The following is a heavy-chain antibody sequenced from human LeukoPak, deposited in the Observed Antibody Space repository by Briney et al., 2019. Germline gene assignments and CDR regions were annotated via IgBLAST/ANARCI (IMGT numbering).Heavy chain of an antibody. CDR3: ARVVRIGAALGWFDP. CDR1: GGSFSGFY. Sequence: PSETLSLTCAVYGGSFSGFYWSGIRQPPGKGLEWIGDINHSGGTNYIPSLKSRVTISVDTSKNQFSLKLSSVTAADTAVYYCARVVRIGAALGWFDPWGQGTLVTVSS. D-gene: IGHD6-13*01. J-gene: IGHJ5*02. CDR2: INHSGGT. V-gene: IGHV4-34*01.